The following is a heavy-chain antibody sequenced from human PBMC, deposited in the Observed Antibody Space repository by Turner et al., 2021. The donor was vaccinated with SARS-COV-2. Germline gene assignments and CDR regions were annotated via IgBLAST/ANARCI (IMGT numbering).Heavy chain of an antibody. CDR1: GFTFSSYS. Sequence: EVQLLGFGGGLVKPGGSLRLSCAASGFTFSSYSMNWVRQAPGKGLEWVSSITSSDTYYADSVKGRFTISRDNAKNSLYLQMNSLRAEDTAVYYCVRDKDSSDYYYWGQGTLVTVSS. D-gene: IGHD3-22*01. J-gene: IGHJ4*02. V-gene: IGHV3-21*01. CDR3: VRDKDSSDYYY. CDR2: ITSSDT.